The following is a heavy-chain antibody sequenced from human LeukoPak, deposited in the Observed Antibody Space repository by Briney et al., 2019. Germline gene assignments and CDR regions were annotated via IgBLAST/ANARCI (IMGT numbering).Heavy chain of an antibody. CDR2: INAYNGNT. CDR1: GYTFSSYG. J-gene: IGHJ5*02. D-gene: IGHD4-23*01. Sequence: ASVKLSCTASGYTFSSYGVVWVRQAPGQGLEWMGWINAYNGNTNYAQSLQGRVTMTTDTSTSTAYMELRSLRSDDTAVYYCARVPGGNTDWFDPWGQGTLVSVSS. CDR3: ARVPGGNTDWFDP. V-gene: IGHV1-18*01.